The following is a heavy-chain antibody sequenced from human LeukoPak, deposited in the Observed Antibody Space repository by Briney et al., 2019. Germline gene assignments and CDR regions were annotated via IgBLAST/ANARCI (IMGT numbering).Heavy chain of an antibody. Sequence: SETLSLTCTVSGGSITSSSYYWGWIRQPPGKGLEWIGSIYYSGSTYYNPSLKSRVTISVDTSKNQFSLKLSSVTAADTAVYYCARQSGTAKIPDYWGQGTLVTVSS. CDR2: IYYSGST. J-gene: IGHJ4*02. D-gene: IGHD1-1*01. V-gene: IGHV4-39*01. CDR3: ARQSGTAKIPDY. CDR1: GGSITSSSYY.